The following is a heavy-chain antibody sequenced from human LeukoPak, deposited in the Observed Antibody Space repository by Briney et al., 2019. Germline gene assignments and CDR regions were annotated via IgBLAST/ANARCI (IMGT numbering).Heavy chain of an antibody. D-gene: IGHD3-3*01. J-gene: IGHJ5*02. CDR1: GGSFSAYY. Sequence: SETLSLTCAVYGGSFSAYYWSWIRQPPGKGLEWIGEINHSGSTNYNPSLKSRVTVSVDTSKNQFSLKLSSVTAADTAVYYCAREVRSGRDRTGFPRRYNWFDPWGQGTLVTVSS. CDR3: AREVRSGRDRTGFPRRYNWFDP. V-gene: IGHV4-34*01. CDR2: INHSGST.